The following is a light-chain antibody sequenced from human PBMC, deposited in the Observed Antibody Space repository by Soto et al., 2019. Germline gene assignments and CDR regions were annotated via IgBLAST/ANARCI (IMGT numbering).Light chain of an antibody. V-gene: IGKV3-11*01. Sequence: EIVLTQSPATLSLSPGERATLFRRASQSVGSYLAWYQQKPGQAPRLLIYDASNRATGIPARFSGSGSGTDFTLTISSLEPEDFAVYYCQQRSNWPLTFGPGTKVDIK. CDR3: QQRSNWPLT. J-gene: IGKJ3*01. CDR2: DAS. CDR1: QSVGSY.